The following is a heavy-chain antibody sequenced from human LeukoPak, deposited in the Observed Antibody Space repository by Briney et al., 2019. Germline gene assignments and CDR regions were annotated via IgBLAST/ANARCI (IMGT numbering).Heavy chain of an antibody. Sequence: GASVKVSCKASGGTFSSYAISWVRQAPGQGLEWMGRIIPILGIANYAQKFLGRVTITADESTSTAYMELSSLRSEDTAVYYCASTTLDSGYPNWFDPWGQGTLVTVSS. V-gene: IGHV1-69*04. CDR3: ASTTLDSGYPNWFDP. D-gene: IGHD5-12*01. CDR1: GGTFSSYA. CDR2: IIPILGIA. J-gene: IGHJ5*02.